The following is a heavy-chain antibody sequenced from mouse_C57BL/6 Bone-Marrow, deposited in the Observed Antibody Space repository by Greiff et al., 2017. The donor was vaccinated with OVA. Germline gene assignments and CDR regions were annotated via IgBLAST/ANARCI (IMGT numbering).Heavy chain of an antibody. CDR3: AGNDYDDWYFDV. V-gene: IGHV1-50*01. Sequence: VQLQQPGAELVKPGASVKLSCKASGYTFTSYWMQWVKQRPGQGLEWIGEIDPSDSYTNYNQKFKGKATLTVDTSSSTAYMQLSSLTSEDSAVYYCAGNDYDDWYFDVWGTGTTVTVSS. J-gene: IGHJ1*03. CDR2: IDPSDSYT. CDR1: GYTFTSYW. D-gene: IGHD2-4*01.